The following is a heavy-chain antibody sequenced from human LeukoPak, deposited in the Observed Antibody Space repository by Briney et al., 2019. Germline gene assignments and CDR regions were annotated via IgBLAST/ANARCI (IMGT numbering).Heavy chain of an antibody. J-gene: IGHJ4*02. CDR2: ISGSGGST. CDR3: AKNEAYSGYDSLGY. V-gene: IGHV3-23*01. D-gene: IGHD5-12*01. CDR1: GFAFSSYA. Sequence: TGGSLRLSCAASGFAFSSYAMSWVRQAPGKGLEWVSAISGSGGSTYYADSVKGRFTISRDNSKNTLYLQMNSLRAEDTAVYYCAKNEAYSGYDSLGYWGQGTLVTVSS.